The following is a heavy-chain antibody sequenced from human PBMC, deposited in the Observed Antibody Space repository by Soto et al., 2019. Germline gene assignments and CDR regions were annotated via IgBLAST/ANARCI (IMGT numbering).Heavy chain of an antibody. V-gene: IGHV4-59*01. J-gene: IGHJ4*02. CDR3: ARAYGYYVDY. D-gene: IGHD4-17*01. CDR2: IYYSGST. CDR1: GGSISSYY. Sequence: PSETLSLTCTVSGGSISSYYWSWIRQPPGKGLEWIGYIYYSGSTNYNPSLKSRVSISIDTSKNQFSLKLSSVTAADTAVYYCARAYGYYVDYWGQGTLVTVS.